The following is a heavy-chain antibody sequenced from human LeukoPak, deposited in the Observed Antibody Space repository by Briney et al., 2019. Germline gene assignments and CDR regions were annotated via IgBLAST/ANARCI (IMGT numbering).Heavy chain of an antibody. CDR3: ARVDGLYYGSGSYYKGGPPNWFDP. CDR1: GYTFTSYY. CDR2: INPSGGST. D-gene: IGHD3-10*01. V-gene: IGHV1-46*01. J-gene: IGHJ5*02. Sequence: ASVKVSCKASGYTFTSYYMHWVRQAPGQGLEWMGIINPSGGSTSYAQKFQGRVTMTRDTSTSTVYMELSSLRSGDTAVYYCARVDGLYYGSGSYYKGGPPNWFDPWGQGTLVTISS.